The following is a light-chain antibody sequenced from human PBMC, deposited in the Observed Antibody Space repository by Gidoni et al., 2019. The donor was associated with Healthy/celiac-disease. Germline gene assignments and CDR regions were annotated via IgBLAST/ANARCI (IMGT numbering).Light chain of an antibody. CDR3: QQYNNWPPWT. CDR1: QSVSSN. Sequence: EIVMTQSPATLSVSPGERATLSCRASQSVSSNLAWYHQKPGPAPRLLIYGASTRATGIPARFSGSGSGTEFTLTISSLQSEDFAVYYCQQYNNWPPWTFGQGTKVEIK. J-gene: IGKJ1*01. V-gene: IGKV3-15*01. CDR2: GAS.